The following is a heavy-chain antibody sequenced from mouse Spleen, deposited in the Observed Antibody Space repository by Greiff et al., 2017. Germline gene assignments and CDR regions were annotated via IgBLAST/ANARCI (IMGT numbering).Heavy chain of an antibody. D-gene: IGHD2-14*01. CDR1: GYTFTSYW. Sequence: QVQLQQPGAELVKPGAPVKLSCKASGYTFTSYWMNWVKQRPGRGLEWIGRIDPSDSETHYNQKFKDKATLTVDKSSSTAYIQLSSLTSEDSAVYYCARGYYRYDPFDYWGQGTTLTVSS. CDR2: IDPSDSET. CDR3: ARGYYRYDPFDY. J-gene: IGHJ2*01. V-gene: IGHV1-69*02.